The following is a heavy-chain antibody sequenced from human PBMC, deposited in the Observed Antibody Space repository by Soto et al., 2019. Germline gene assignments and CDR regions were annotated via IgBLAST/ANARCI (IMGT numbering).Heavy chain of an antibody. CDR3: ARNSRAEDGNHYYYGMDV. J-gene: IGHJ6*02. CDR2: IIPIFGTA. D-gene: IGHD6-13*01. V-gene: IGHV1-69*13. CDR1: GGTFSSYA. Sequence: ASVKVSCKASGGTFSSYAISWVRQAPGQGLEWMGGIIPIFGTANYAQKFQGRVTITADESTSTAYMELSSLRSEDTAVYYCARNSRAEDGNHYYYGMDVWGQGTTVTVSS.